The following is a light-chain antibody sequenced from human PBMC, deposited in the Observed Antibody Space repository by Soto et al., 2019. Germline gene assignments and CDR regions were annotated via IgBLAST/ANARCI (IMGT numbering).Light chain of an antibody. CDR1: SSNIGNNY. CDR3: ETWDSSLSAGVV. V-gene: IGLV1-51*01. Sequence: QSVLTQPPSVSAAPGQKVTISCSGSSSNIGNNYVSWYQQLPGTAPKLLIYDHNKRPSGIPDRFSGSKSGTSATLGITGLQTGDEADYYCETWDSSLSAGVVFGGGTKVTVL. CDR2: DHN. J-gene: IGLJ2*01.